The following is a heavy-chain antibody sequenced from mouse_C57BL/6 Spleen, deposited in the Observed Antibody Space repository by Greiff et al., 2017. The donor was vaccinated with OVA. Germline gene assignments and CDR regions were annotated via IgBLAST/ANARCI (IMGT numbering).Heavy chain of an antibody. D-gene: IGHD2-1*01. CDR3: ASFYYGTNYAMDY. CDR2: IDPSDSYT. Sequence: VQLQQPGAELVMPGASVKLSCKASGYTFTSYWMHWVKQRPGQGLEWIGEIDPSDSYTNYNQKFKGKSTLTVDKSSSTAYMQLSSLTSEDSAVYYCASFYYGTNYAMDYWGQGTSVTVSS. CDR1: GYTFTSYW. J-gene: IGHJ4*01. V-gene: IGHV1-69*01.